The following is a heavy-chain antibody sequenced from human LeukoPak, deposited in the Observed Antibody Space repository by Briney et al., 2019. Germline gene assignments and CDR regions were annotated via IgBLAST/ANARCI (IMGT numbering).Heavy chain of an antibody. CDR3: AKGTAVFRYYFDY. D-gene: IGHD2-2*01. Sequence: GGSQRLSCAASGFTFSSYAMSWVRQAPGKGLEWVSAISGSGGSTYYADSVKGRFTISRDNSKNTLYLQMNSLRAEDTAVYYCAKGTAVFRYYFDYWGQGTLVTVSS. V-gene: IGHV3-23*01. CDR1: GFTFSSYA. CDR2: ISGSGGST. J-gene: IGHJ4*02.